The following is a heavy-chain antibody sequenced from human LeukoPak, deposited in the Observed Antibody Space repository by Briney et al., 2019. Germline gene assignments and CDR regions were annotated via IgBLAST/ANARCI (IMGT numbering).Heavy chain of an antibody. CDR2: INPNSGGT. CDR3: AAFYDSSGYYGVY. J-gene: IGHJ4*02. CDR1: GYTFTGYY. D-gene: IGHD3-22*01. Sequence: ASVTVSCTASGYTFTGYYMHWVRQAPGQGLEWMGWINPNSGGTNYAQKFQGRVTMTRDTSISTAYMELSRLRSDDTAVYYCAAFYDSSGYYGVYWGQGTLVTVSS. V-gene: IGHV1-2*02.